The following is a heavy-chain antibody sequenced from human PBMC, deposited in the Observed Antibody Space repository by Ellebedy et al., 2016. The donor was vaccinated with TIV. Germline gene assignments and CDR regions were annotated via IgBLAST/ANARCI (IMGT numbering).Heavy chain of an antibody. J-gene: IGHJ4*03. CDR1: GFTFSSYD. CDR3: ARVRFGDTAVDY. V-gene: IGHV3-13*01. CDR2: IGTAGDT. Sequence: GESLKISCAASGFTFSSYDMHWVRQDTGKGLEWVSAIGTAGDTYYPGSVKGRFTISRENAKNSLYLQITSLRAEDTAVYYCARVRFGDTAVDYWGQGTLVTASS. D-gene: IGHD2-21*01.